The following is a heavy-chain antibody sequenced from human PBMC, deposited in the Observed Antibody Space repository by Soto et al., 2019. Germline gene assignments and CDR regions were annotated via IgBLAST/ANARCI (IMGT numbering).Heavy chain of an antibody. CDR3: GRGGAMGVDC. CDR2: IYFDGITT. Sequence: EVQLVESGGGVVQPGGSLRLSCTASGFTFNTHWMHWVRQAPGTGLVWVSRIYFDGITTNYADSVKGRLTVSRDNAKNTVYLPVNTVRNAGTGVYYCGRGGAMGVDCWGKGTLVSFSS. CDR1: GFTFNTHW. V-gene: IGHV3-74*01. D-gene: IGHD1-26*01. J-gene: IGHJ4*02.